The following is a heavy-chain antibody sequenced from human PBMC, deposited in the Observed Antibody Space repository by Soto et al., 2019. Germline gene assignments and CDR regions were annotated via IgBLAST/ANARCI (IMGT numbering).Heavy chain of an antibody. Sequence: QVQLVESGGGLVKPGGSLRLSCAASGFTFSNYYMTWIRQAPGKGLEWVSYISSSSSYINYADSVRGRFTISRDNARNSLYLQLNSRRAEDTAVYYWARRPYYYDTSGSRYYYGMDVWGQGTTVTVSS. V-gene: IGHV3-11*05. D-gene: IGHD3-22*01. CDR2: ISSSSSYI. CDR1: GFTFSNYY. J-gene: IGHJ6*02. CDR3: ARRPYYYDTSGSRYYYGMDV.